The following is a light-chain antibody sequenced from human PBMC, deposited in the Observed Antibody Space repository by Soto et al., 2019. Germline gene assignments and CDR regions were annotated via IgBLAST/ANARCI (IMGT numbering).Light chain of an antibody. Sequence: EIVMTQSPATLSVSPGERVTLSCRASQSVSTTLAWYQQKPGQAPRLLIYGASTRATGIPARFSGSGSGTEFTLTISSLQSEDFAVYYCQQYKNRWTLGQGTKVEIK. V-gene: IGKV3-15*01. J-gene: IGKJ1*01. CDR1: QSVSTT. CDR2: GAS. CDR3: QQYKNRWT.